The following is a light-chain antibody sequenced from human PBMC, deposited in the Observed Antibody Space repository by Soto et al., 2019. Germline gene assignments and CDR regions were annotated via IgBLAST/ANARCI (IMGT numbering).Light chain of an antibody. CDR2: SDN. V-gene: IGLV1-44*01. J-gene: IGLJ1*01. Sequence: QSVLTQPPSASGTPGQRVTISCSGSSSNIGSNSVNWYQQFPGTAPKLLIYSDNQRPSGVPDRFSGSRSGTSASLAVSGLQSEDEADYYCAAWEDSLNGPVFGPGTKVTVL. CDR3: AAWEDSLNGPV. CDR1: SSNIGSNS.